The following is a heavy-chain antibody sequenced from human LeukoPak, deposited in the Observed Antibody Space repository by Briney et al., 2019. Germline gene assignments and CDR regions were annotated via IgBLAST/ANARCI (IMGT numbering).Heavy chain of an antibody. D-gene: IGHD3-10*01. Sequence: GGSLRLSFAASGFIASSNHMSWVRQAQGRGLEWVSVIYSGGSTYYADSVKGRFTISRDNSKNTLYLQMNSLRVEDTAVYYCARDLGSGSNYRRFYGMDVWGQGTTVTVSS. CDR2: IYSGGST. V-gene: IGHV3-53*01. J-gene: IGHJ6*02. CDR3: ARDLGSGSNYRRFYGMDV. CDR1: GFIASSNH.